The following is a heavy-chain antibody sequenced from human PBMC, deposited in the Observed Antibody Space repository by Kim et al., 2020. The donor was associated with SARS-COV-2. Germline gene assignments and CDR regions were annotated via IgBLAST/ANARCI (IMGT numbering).Heavy chain of an antibody. CDR2: ISYDGSNK. CDR1: GFTFSSYA. D-gene: IGHD6-13*01. CDR3: RTGGIAAAGDRLQYYYYGMDV. V-gene: IGHV3-30*04. Sequence: GGSLRLSCAASGFTFSSYAMHWVRQAPGKGLEWVAVISYDGSNKYYADSVKGRFTISRDNSKNTLYLQMNILRAEDTAVYYCRTGGIAAAGDRLQYYYYGMDVWGQGTTVTVSS. J-gene: IGHJ6*02.